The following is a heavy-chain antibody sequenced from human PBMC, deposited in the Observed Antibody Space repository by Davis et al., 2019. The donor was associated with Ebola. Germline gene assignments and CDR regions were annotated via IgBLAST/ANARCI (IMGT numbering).Heavy chain of an antibody. CDR2: ISTSSIYI. CDR3: ARDPYCSGGSCYFYHYYGMDV. J-gene: IGHJ6*02. D-gene: IGHD2-15*01. CDR1: GFTFSRYA. Sequence: GGSLRLSCAASGFTFSRYAMSWVRQAPGKGLEWVSSISTSSIYIYYADSVKGRFTISRDNAKNSLYLQMNSLRAEDTAVYYCARDPYCSGGSCYFYHYYGMDVWGQGTTVTVSS. V-gene: IGHV3-21*01.